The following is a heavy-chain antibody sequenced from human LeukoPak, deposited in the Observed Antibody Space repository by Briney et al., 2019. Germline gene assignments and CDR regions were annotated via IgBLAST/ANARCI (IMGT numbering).Heavy chain of an antibody. V-gene: IGHV3-66*02. CDR1: GFTFSSYA. Sequence: GGSLRLSCAASGFTFSSYAMSWVRQAPGKGLEWVSVIYSGGSTYYADSVKGRFTISRDNSKNTLYLQMNSLRAEDTAVYYCARGSDSSLDAFDIWGQGTMVTVSS. D-gene: IGHD3-22*01. CDR2: IYSGGST. CDR3: ARGSDSSLDAFDI. J-gene: IGHJ3*02.